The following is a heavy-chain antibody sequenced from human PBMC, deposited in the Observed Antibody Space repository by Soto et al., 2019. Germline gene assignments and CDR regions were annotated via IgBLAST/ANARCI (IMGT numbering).Heavy chain of an antibody. D-gene: IGHD4-17*01. CDR2: ISGSGDTT. J-gene: IGHJ3*02. CDR1: GLIFSSYA. CDR3: AKEFTTVTASDAFDM. V-gene: IGHV3-23*01. Sequence: EVHLLESGGGLVQPGGSLRLSCEASGLIFSSYAMSWVRQAPGKGLEWVSVISGSGDTTYYADSVKGRFTISRDNSRNTLYLQMDSLRAGDTALYPCAKEFTTVTASDAFDMWGRGTMVTVSS.